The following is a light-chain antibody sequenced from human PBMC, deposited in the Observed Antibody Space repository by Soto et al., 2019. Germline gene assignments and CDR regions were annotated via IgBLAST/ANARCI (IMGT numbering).Light chain of an antibody. CDR2: RAS. V-gene: IGKV3-20*01. CDR3: QQYGSSPYT. CDR1: QSFSSSY. Sequence: EIVLTQSPGTLSLSPGERATLSCRASQSFSSSYLAWYQQKPGQAPRLLIYRASSRATGMPDRFSGSGSGTDFTLTISRLEPEDLAVNYCQQYGSSPYTFGQGTKLEIK. J-gene: IGKJ2*01.